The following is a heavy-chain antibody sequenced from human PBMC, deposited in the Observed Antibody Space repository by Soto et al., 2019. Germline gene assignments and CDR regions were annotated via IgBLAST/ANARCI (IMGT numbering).Heavy chain of an antibody. CDR2: ISGSGGST. V-gene: IGHV3-23*01. J-gene: IGHJ3*02. D-gene: IGHD3-16*02. CDR1: GFTFSSYA. Sequence: GGSLRLSCAASGFTFSSYAMSWVRQAPGKGLEWVSAISGSGGSTYYADSVKGRFTISRDNSKNTLYLQMNSLRAEDTAVYYCAKDPYYDYIWGSYRSAAAAFDIWGQGTMVTVSS. CDR3: AKDPYYDYIWGSYRSAAAAFDI.